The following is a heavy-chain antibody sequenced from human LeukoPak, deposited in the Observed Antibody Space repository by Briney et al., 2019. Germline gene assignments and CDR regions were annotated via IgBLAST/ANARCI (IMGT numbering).Heavy chain of an antibody. V-gene: IGHV3-23*01. Sequence: GGSLSLSCAASGFTFSDYAMSWVRQAPGEGLEWVSVISVSGGTTYYADSVKGRFTISRDSSKNTLYLQMTSLRADDTAVYYCAKGTRRYSVYTFDSSGKGDLVTVSS. CDR2: ISVSGGTT. CDR1: GFTFSDYA. CDR3: AKGTRRYSVYTFDS. J-gene: IGHJ5*01. D-gene: IGHD5/OR15-5a*01.